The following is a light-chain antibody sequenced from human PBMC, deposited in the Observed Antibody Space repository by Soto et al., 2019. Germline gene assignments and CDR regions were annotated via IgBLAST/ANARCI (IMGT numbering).Light chain of an antibody. Sequence: EFVVTQSPGTLSLSAGERATLSCRTSQSVRSRLLAWYQQRPGQSPRLLIYGASSRPGGIPDRFSASGSGTDFTLTISRLEPADFAVYYCQQYGDSPYTFGQGTKLDI. CDR3: QQYGDSPYT. CDR1: QSVRSRL. V-gene: IGKV3-20*01. J-gene: IGKJ2*01. CDR2: GAS.